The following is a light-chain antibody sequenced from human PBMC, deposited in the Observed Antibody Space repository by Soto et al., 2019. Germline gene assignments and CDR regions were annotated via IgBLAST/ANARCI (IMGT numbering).Light chain of an antibody. J-gene: IGLJ1*01. CDR2: DVS. Sequence: QSALAQPPSASGSPGQSVTISCTGTSSDVGGYNYVSWYQHHPGKAPKVMIYDVSKRPSGVPDRFSGSKSGNTASLTISGLQAEDEADYYCCSYAGSYTYVFGTGTKVTVL. CDR1: SSDVGGYNY. V-gene: IGLV2-11*01. CDR3: CSYAGSYTYV.